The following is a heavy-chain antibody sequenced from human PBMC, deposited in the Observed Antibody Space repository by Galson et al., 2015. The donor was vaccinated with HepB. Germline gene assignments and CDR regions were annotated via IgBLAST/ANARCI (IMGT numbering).Heavy chain of an antibody. V-gene: IGHV1-46*01. CDR3: TRAFSTSDAFDI. Sequence: SVKVSCKASGYTFTTYFIHWVRQAPGQGLEWMAIINPSDGSTTYAQKFQGRLTLTRDKSTTTVYMELSSLRSEDTAVYYCTRAFSTSDAFDIWGQGTMVTVSS. D-gene: IGHD3-3*02. CDR2: INPSDGST. CDR1: GYTFTTYF. J-gene: IGHJ3*02.